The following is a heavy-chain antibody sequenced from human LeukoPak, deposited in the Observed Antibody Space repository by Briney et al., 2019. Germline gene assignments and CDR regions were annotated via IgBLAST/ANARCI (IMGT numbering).Heavy chain of an antibody. CDR1: GFTFSSSG. Sequence: GGSLRLSCAASGFTFSSSGMHWVRQAPGKGLEWVAFIRYDGNLKYYADSVKGRFTISRDNSKNTLDLQMNSLRVEDTAVYYCAKPTSLKDANYGLTGTNYWGQGILVTVSS. D-gene: IGHD1-14*01. J-gene: IGHJ4*02. CDR2: IRYDGNLK. CDR3: AKPTSLKDANYGLTGTNY. V-gene: IGHV3-30*02.